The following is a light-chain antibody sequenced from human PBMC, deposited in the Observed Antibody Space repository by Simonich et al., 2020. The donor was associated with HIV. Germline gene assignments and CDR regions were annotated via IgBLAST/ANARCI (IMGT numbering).Light chain of an antibody. CDR3: QQSYSTPYT. V-gene: IGKV1-12*01. CDR1: QGISYW. J-gene: IGKJ2*01. Sequence: DIQMTQSPSFVSASVGDRVTITCRASQGISYWLAWYQQKPGKDPKLLIYAASSLQSWVPSRFSGSGSGTDFTLTISSLQPEDFATYSCQQSYSTPYTFGQGTKLEIK. CDR2: AAS.